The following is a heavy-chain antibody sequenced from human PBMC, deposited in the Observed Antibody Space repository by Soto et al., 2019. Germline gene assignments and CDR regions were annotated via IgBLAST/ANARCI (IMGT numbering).Heavy chain of an antibody. V-gene: IGHV1-3*01. D-gene: IGHD6-19*01. CDR3: ARARGVSSGWSRFDY. Sequence: QVQLVQSGAEVKKPGASVKVSCKASGYTFTSYAMHWVRQAPGQRLEWMGWINAGNGNTKYSKKFQGRVTITRDTSASTAYMELSSLRSEDTAVYYCARARGVSSGWSRFDYWGQGTLVTVSS. CDR1: GYTFTSYA. CDR2: INAGNGNT. J-gene: IGHJ4*02.